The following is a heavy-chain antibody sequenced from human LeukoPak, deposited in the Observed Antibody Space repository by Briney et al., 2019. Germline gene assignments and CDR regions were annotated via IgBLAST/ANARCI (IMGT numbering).Heavy chain of an antibody. Sequence: GGSLRLSCAASGFMFSTYSMNWVRQAPGKGLEWVSYISTSSGTIYYTDSVKGRFTISRDNAKNSLHLQMNSLRDEDTAVYYCAREGTKLRYFDYWGQGTLVTVSS. V-gene: IGHV3-48*02. CDR1: GFMFSTYS. CDR2: ISTSSGTI. CDR3: AREGTKLRYFDY. D-gene: IGHD3-9*01. J-gene: IGHJ4*02.